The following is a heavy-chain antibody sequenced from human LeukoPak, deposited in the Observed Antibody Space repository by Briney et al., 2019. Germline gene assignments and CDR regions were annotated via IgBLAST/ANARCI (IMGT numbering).Heavy chain of an antibody. V-gene: IGHV4-31*03. Sequence: SETLSLTCTVSGGSISSGGYYWSWIRQHPGKGLEWIGYIYYSGSTYYNPSLKSRVTISVDTSKNQFSLKLSSVTAADTAVYYCARGTDYGGPYYFDYWGQGTLVTVSS. D-gene: IGHD4-17*01. J-gene: IGHJ4*02. CDR3: ARGTDYGGPYYFDY. CDR2: IYYSGST. CDR1: GGSISSGGYY.